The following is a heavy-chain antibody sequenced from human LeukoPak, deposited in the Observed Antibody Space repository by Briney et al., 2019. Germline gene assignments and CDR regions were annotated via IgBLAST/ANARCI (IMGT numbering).Heavy chain of an antibody. V-gene: IGHV3-23*01. CDR1: GFTFGDYA. J-gene: IGHJ5*02. CDR3: AKTRLMYCSSTSCSRGSWFDP. D-gene: IGHD2-2*01. Sequence: PGGSLRLSCTASGFTFGDYAMSWVRQAPGKGLEWVSAISGSGGSTYYADSVKGRFTISRDNSKNTLYLQMNSLRAKDTAVYYCAKTRLMYCSSTSCSRGSWFDPWGQGTLVTVSS. CDR2: ISGSGGST.